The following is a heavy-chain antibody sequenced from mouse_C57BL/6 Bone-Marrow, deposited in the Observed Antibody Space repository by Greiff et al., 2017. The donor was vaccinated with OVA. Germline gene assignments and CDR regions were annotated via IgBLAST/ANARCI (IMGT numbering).Heavy chain of an antibody. J-gene: IGHJ3*01. Sequence: QVQLKESGAELARPGASVKMSCKASGYTFTSYTMHWVKQRPGQGLEWIGYINPSSGYTKYNQKFKDKATLTADKSSSTAYMQLSSLTSEDSAVYYCARREERHDGSWFAYWGQGTLVTVSA. V-gene: IGHV1-4*01. CDR1: GYTFTSYT. CDR2: INPSSGYT. D-gene: IGHD2-14*01. CDR3: ARREERHDGSWFAY.